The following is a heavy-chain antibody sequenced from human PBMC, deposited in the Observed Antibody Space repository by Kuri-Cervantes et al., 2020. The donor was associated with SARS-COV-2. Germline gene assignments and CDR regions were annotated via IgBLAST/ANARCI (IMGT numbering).Heavy chain of an antibody. V-gene: IGHV4-34*01. D-gene: IGHD2-2*01. CDR2: INHSGST. CDR3: ARGLRGVVLAAITVDY. Sequence: ESLKISCAVYGGSFSGYYWSWIRQPPGKGLEWIGEINHSGSTNYNPSLKSRVTISVDTSKNQFSLKLSSVTAADTAVYYCARGLRGVVLAAITVDYWGQGTLVTVSS. J-gene: IGHJ4*02. CDR1: GGSFSGYY.